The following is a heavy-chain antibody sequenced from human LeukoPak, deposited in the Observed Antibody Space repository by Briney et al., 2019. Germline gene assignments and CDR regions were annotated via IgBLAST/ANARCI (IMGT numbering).Heavy chain of an antibody. CDR1: GVSISGTNYY. D-gene: IGHD5-24*01. V-gene: IGHV4-39*01. CDR3: ARHEEEDGYNAKTPDY. J-gene: IGHJ4*02. Sequence: SETLALTCDVSGVSISGTNYYWGWIRQPPGMGLEWIGSIHYRLPTFYNPLLKSRVTISVDTSKNQISLRLRSVTAADTAVYYCARHEEEDGYNAKTPDYWGQGTLVTVSS. CDR2: IHYRLPT.